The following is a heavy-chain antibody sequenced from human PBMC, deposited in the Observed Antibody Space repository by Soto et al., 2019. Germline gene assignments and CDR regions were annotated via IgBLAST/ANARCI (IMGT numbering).Heavy chain of an antibody. CDR2: IIPIFGTA. CDR3: ARRWAVAGILGWFDP. CDR1: GGTFSSYA. J-gene: IGHJ5*02. V-gene: IGHV1-69*01. Sequence: QVQLVQSGAEVKKPGSSVKVSCKASGGTFSSYAISWVRQAPGQGLEWMGGIIPIFGTAHYAQKFQGRVTITADESTSRAYRELSSLRSEDTAVYYCARRWAVAGILGWFDPWGQGTLVTVSS. D-gene: IGHD6-19*01.